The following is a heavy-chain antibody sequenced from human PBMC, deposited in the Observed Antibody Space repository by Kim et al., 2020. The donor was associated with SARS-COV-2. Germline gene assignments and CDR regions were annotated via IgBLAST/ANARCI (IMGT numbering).Heavy chain of an antibody. CDR1: GFTFSSYW. D-gene: IGHD3-10*01. V-gene: IGHV3-7*01. CDR2: IKQDGSEK. Sequence: GGSLRLSCAASGFTFSSYWMSWVRQAPGKGLEWVANIKQDGSEKYYVDSVKGRFTISRDNAKNSLYLQMNSLRAEDTAVYYCARLRYVLLWFGEGWFDPWGQGTLVTVSS. CDR3: ARLRYVLLWFGEGWFDP. J-gene: IGHJ5*02.